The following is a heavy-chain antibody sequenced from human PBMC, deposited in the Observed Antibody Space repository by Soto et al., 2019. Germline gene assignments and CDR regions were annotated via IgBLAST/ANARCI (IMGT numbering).Heavy chain of an antibody. Sequence: SETLSLTCTVSGGSISGYYWSWIRQPPGKGLEWIGYIFYRGNTLYNPSLQSRVTISLXXXXXXFXLXLXXXNAADTALYYCTRHAIIPRLQYGMDVWGQGASVTSP. D-gene: IGHD2-15*01. CDR2: IFYRGNT. CDR1: GGSISGYY. V-gene: IGHV4-59*01. J-gene: IGHJ6*02. CDR3: TRHAIIPRLQYGMDV.